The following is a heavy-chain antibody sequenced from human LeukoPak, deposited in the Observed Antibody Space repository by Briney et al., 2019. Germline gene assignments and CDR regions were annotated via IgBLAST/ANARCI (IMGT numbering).Heavy chain of an antibody. Sequence: GGSLRLSCAASGFTFNNYWLTWVRQAPGKGLEWVANIKPDGGEKYYADSVKGRFTISRDNAKNSMYLQMNSLKADDTAVYYCARDHTGYEYGSFTYHYQYMDVWGKGTTVTVSS. J-gene: IGHJ6*03. D-gene: IGHD5-12*01. V-gene: IGHV3-7*01. CDR1: GFTFNNYW. CDR3: ARDHTGYEYGSFTYHYQYMDV. CDR2: IKPDGGEK.